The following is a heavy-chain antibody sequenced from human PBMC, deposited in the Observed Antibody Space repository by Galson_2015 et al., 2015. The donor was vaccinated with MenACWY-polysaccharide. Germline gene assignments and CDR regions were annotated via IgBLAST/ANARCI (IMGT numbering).Heavy chain of an antibody. V-gene: IGHV3-30*02. D-gene: IGHD1-26*01. J-gene: IGHJ4*02. Sequence: SLRLSCAASGFILSNYGMHWVRQAPGKGLEWVSFVPDDGSNEYYADSVRGRFIFSRDNSKNTVSLEMNSLRPEDTAGYYCATDSSRPLVGAPVSRFEYWGQGTLVTVSS. CDR3: ATDSSRPLVGAPVSRFEY. CDR1: GFILSNYG. CDR2: VPDDGSNE.